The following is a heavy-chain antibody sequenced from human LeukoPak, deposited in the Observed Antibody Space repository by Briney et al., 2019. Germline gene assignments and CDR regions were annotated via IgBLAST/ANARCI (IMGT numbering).Heavy chain of an antibody. CDR2: INHSGST. V-gene: IGHV4-34*01. CDR3: ARGRRSSTSCYDY. Sequence: SETLSLTXAVYGGSFSGYYWSWISQPPGKGLEWIGEINHSGSTNYNPSLKSRVTISVDTSKNQFSLKLSSVTAADTAVYYCARGRRSSTSCYDYWGQGTLVTVSS. J-gene: IGHJ4*02. D-gene: IGHD2-2*01. CDR1: GGSFSGYY.